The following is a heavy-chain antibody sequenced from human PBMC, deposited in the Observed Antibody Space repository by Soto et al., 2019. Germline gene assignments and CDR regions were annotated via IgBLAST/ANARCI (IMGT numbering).Heavy chain of an antibody. J-gene: IGHJ5*01. V-gene: IGHV3-23*01. D-gene: IGHD3-3*01. CDR2: VTGSGRST. CDR3: AKNEAYYDFWGASDWLDS. CDR1: GFTFDSHA. Sequence: EVQLLESGGGLVQPGGSLRLSCVASGFTFDSHAMTWVRQAPGKGLEWVSTVTGSGRSTYYGDSVKGRFTISRDKSKNTVSLQMNSLRAEDTAVYYCAKNEAYYDFWGASDWLDSWGQGTLVTVSS.